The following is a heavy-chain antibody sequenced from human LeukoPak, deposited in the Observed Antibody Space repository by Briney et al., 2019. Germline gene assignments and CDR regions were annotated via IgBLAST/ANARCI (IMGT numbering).Heavy chain of an antibody. V-gene: IGHV3-33*01. CDR1: GFTFSSYG. CDR3: ARTVQGYSYGYYFDY. J-gene: IGHJ4*02. Sequence: PRRSLSLSCPASGFTFSSYGMHWVRQAPGKGLEWVADIWYDGSNKYYPDSVKGRFTISRDNSKNTLYLQMNSLRAEDTAVYYCARTVQGYSYGYYFDYWGQGTLVTVSS. CDR2: IWYDGSNK. D-gene: IGHD5-18*01.